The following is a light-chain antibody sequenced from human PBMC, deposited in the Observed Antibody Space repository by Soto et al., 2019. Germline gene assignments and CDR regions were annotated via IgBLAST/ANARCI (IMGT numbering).Light chain of an antibody. CDR2: EVS. CDR1: SSDVGGYNY. CDR3: SSYTSSSTPRV. J-gene: IGLJ2*01. Sequence: QSALTQPASVSGSPGQSITISCTGTSSDVGGYNYVSWYQQHPGKAPKLMIYEVSNRPSGFSNRFSGSKSGNTASLTISGLQAEDEADYYCSSYTSSSTPRVFGGGTQLTVL. V-gene: IGLV2-14*01.